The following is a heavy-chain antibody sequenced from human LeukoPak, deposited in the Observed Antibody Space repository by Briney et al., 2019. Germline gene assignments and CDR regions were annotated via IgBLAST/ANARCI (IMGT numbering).Heavy chain of an antibody. J-gene: IGHJ4*02. CDR1: GYTFTGYY. V-gene: IGHV1-2*02. D-gene: IGHD7-27*01. CDR2: INPNSGGT. Sequence: ASVKVSCKASGYTFTGYYMHWVRQAPGQGLEWMGWINPNSGGTNYAQKFQGRVTMTRDTSISTAYMELSRLRSDDTAVYYCARGVALGILYYFDYWGQGTLVTVSS. CDR3: ARGVALGILYYFDY.